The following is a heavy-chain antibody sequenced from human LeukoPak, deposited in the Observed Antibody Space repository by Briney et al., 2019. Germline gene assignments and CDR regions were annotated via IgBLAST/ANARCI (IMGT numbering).Heavy chain of an antibody. D-gene: IGHD6-6*01. CDR3: AKGRIAARPYYFDY. J-gene: IGHJ4*02. CDR1: GFTFSSYA. V-gene: IGHV3-23*01. Sequence: GGSLRLSCAASGFTFSSYAMSWVRQAPGKGLEWVSSISGSGGSTYYADSVKGRFTISRDNSKNTLYLQMNSLGAEDTAVYYCAKGRIAARPYYFDYWGQGTLVTVSS. CDR2: ISGSGGST.